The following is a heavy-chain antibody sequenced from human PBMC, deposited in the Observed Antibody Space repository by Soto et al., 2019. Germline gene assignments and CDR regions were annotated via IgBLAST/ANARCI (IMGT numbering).Heavy chain of an antibody. CDR3: ARAQIGFNYWYFDL. CDR2: IIPILGIA. J-gene: IGHJ2*01. CDR1: GGTFSSYT. Sequence: QVQLVQSGAEVKKPGSSVKVSCKASGGTFSSYTISWVRQAPGQGLEWMGRIIPILGIANYAQKFQGRVTITADKSTSTAYMELSSLRSEDTAVYYCARAQIGFNYWYFDLWGRGTLVTVSS. V-gene: IGHV1-69*02. D-gene: IGHD6-25*01.